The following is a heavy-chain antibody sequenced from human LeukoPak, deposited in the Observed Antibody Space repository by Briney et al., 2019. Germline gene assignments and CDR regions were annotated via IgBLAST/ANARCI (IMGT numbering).Heavy chain of an antibody. J-gene: IGHJ4*02. V-gene: IGHV1-69*04. Sequence: SSVKVSCKASGGTFSSYTISWVRQAPGQGLEWMGRIIPILGIANYAQKFQGRVTITADKSTSTAYMELSSLRSEDTAVYYCAGDDGIVGATGGYFDYWGQGTLVTVSS. CDR2: IIPILGIA. CDR3: AGDDGIVGATGGYFDY. CDR1: GGTFSSYT. D-gene: IGHD1-26*01.